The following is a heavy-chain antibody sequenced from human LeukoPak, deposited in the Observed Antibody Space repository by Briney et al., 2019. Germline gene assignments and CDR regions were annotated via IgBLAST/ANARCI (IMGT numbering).Heavy chain of an antibody. V-gene: IGHV1-69*13. CDR2: IIPIFGTA. CDR1: GGTFSSYA. Sequence: SVKVSCKASGGTFSSYAISWVRQAPGQGLEWMGGIIPIFGTANYAQKFQGRVTITADESTSTAYMELSSLRSEDTAVYYCASTPPRRFNWFDPWGQGTLVTVSS. CDR3: ASTPPRRFNWFDP. J-gene: IGHJ5*02.